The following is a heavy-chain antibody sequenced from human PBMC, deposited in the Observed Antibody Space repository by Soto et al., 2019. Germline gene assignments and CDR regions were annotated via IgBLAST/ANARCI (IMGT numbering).Heavy chain of an antibody. J-gene: IGHJ4*02. CDR1: GFSVNNNY. CDR3: AKLWGYYFES. CDR2: IYTRGTT. D-gene: IGHD2-21*01. V-gene: IGHV3-53*01. Sequence: GGSLRLSCSASGFSVNNNYMTWVRQAPGRRPEWVAVIYTRGTTHYADFATGRFTFSRDNSKNTLYLQMDSLRPEDTAVYYCAKLWGYYFESWGPGTMVTVSS.